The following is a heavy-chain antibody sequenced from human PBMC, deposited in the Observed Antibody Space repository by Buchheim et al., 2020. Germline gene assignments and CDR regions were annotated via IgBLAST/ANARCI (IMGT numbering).Heavy chain of an antibody. J-gene: IGHJ4*02. CDR2: IWYDGSNK. Sequence: QVQLVESGGGVVQPGRSLRLSCAASGFTFSSYGMHWVRQAPGKGLEWVAVIWYDGSNKYYADSVKGRFTISRDNSKNTLYLQMNSLRAEDTAVYYCARGRSGSDGHPNYFDYWGQGTL. CDR3: ARGRSGSDGHPNYFDY. V-gene: IGHV3-33*01. CDR1: GFTFSSYG. D-gene: IGHD1-26*01.